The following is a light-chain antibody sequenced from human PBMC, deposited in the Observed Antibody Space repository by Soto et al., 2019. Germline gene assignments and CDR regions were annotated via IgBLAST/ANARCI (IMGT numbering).Light chain of an antibody. J-gene: IGKJ2*01. CDR2: KAS. Sequence: DIQMTQFPSTLSASIGDRVTITCRASQTISRSLAWYQQKPGKAPKLLIYKASNLETGVPSRFSGSGSGTEFALTISSMKPDDCATYYCQQYIRYSPYTFGQGTRLEIK. CDR3: QQYIRYSPYT. V-gene: IGKV1-5*03. CDR1: QTISRS.